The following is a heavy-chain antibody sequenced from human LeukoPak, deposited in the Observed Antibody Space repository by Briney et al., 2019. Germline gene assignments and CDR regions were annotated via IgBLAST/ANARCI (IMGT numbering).Heavy chain of an antibody. Sequence: GGSLRLSCAASGFTFSNYWMNWVRQAPGERPEWVANIKEDGSEKYYVDSVKGRFTISRDNAKNSLYLQMNSLGAEDTAVYYCATGRTKKYWGQGTLVTVSS. J-gene: IGHJ4*02. D-gene: IGHD2-8*01. CDR3: ATGRTKKY. CDR1: GFTFSNYW. CDR2: IKEDGSEK. V-gene: IGHV3-7*01.